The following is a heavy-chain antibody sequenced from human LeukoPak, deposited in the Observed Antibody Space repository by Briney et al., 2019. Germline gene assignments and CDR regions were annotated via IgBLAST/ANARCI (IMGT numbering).Heavy chain of an antibody. J-gene: IGHJ3*02. CDR3: ARGALGYSYGPGGVFDI. D-gene: IGHD5-18*01. Sequence: PSETLSLTCTVSGSSISSAYKWGWIRQPPGKGLEWIGTIYHSGSTYYDPSLKGRVTISLDTSKNQFSLTLSSVTAADTAVYYCARGALGYSYGPGGVFDIWGQGTMVTVSS. CDR1: GSSISSAYK. V-gene: IGHV4-38-2*02. CDR2: IYHSGST.